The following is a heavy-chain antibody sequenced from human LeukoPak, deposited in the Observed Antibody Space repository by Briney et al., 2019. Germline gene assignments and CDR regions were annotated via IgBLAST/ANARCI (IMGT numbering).Heavy chain of an antibody. CDR1: GFTFSTYG. V-gene: IGHV3-30*02. Sequence: GGSLRLSCAASGFTFSTYGMHWVRQAPGKGLEWVSFIRYVGINKYYADSVKGRFTISRDNSKNTLYLQMNSLRAEDTAVYYCARSLSSRFSGPRRPYYFDYWGQGTLVTVSS. CDR3: ARSLSSRFSGPRRPYYFDY. CDR2: IRYVGINK. D-gene: IGHD3-16*02. J-gene: IGHJ4*02.